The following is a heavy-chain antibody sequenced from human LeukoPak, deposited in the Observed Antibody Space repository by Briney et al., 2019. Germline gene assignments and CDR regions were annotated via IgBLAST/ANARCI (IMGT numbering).Heavy chain of an antibody. D-gene: IGHD3-22*01. Sequence: GASVKVSCKASGYTFTGYGISWVRQAPGQGLEWMGWISAYNGNTNYAQKLQGRVTMTEDTSTDTAYMELSSLRSEDTAVYYCATDLWHYYDSSGPKGLWGQGTLVTVSS. CDR3: ATDLWHYYDSSGPKGL. J-gene: IGHJ4*02. CDR1: GYTFTGYG. V-gene: IGHV1-18*01. CDR2: ISAYNGNT.